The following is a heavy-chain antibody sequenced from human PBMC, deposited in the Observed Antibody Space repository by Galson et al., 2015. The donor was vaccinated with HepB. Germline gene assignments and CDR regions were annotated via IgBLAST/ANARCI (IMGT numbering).Heavy chain of an antibody. CDR2: INTANGNT. CDR3: ARTLWVGATGWTSFDI. D-gene: IGHD1-26*01. J-gene: IGHJ3*02. Sequence: SGAEVKKPGASVKVSCKASGSTFTSCAIHWVRQAPGQRLEWMGWINTANGNTQYSQKFQGRVTITRDTSASTAYMELSSLTSEDTAVYYCARTLWVGATGWTSFDIWGQGTMVTVSS. CDR1: GSTFTSCA. V-gene: IGHV1-3*04.